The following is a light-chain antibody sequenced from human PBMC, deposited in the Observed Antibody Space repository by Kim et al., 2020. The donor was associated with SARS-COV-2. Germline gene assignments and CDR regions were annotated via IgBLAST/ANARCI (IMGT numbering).Light chain of an antibody. Sequence: AAVGDRVTINCRASQSISSYLNWHQQKPGKAPKRLIYAASSLHSGVPSRFSGSGSGTNFTLTISSLQPEDFATYYCQQTYNTPFTFGGGTKVDIK. V-gene: IGKV1-39*01. CDR3: QQTYNTPFT. CDR1: QSISSY. CDR2: AAS. J-gene: IGKJ4*01.